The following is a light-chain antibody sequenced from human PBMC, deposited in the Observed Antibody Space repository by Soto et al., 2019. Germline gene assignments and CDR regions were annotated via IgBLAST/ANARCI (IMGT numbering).Light chain of an antibody. CDR2: SAS. J-gene: IGKJ1*01. CDR1: QSISSY. V-gene: IGKV1-39*01. Sequence: DIQMTQSPSSLSASVGDRVTITCRASQSISSYLNWYQQKPGKAPKLLIYSASSLQSGVPSRFSGSGSRTDFTLTISSLQPEDFATYYCQQSYGTPRKFGQGTKVDIK. CDR3: QQSYGTPRK.